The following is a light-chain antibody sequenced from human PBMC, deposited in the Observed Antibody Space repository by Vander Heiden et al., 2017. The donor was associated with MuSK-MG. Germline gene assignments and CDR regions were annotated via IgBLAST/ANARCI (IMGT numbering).Light chain of an antibody. Sequence: QSVLTQTPPVSGAPGPRVTISCTGSSSNIGAGYDVHWYQQLPGTAPKLLIYGNSNRPSGVPDRFSGSKSGTSASLAITGLQAEEEAEYYCQYYDSSLSGTVFGGGTKLTVL. V-gene: IGLV1-40*01. J-gene: IGLJ3*02. CDR2: GNS. CDR1: SSNIGAGYD. CDR3: QYYDSSLSGTV.